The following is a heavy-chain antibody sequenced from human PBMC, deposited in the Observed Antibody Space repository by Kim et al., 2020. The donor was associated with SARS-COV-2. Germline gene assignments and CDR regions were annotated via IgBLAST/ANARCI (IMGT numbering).Heavy chain of an antibody. Sequence: SETLSLTCTVSGGSISSSSYYWGWIRQPPGKGLEWIGSIYYSGSTYYNPSLKSRVTISVDTSKNQFSLKLSSVTAADTAVYYCAGSRLIAVAGIKPINWFDPWGQGTLVTVSS. CDR1: GGSISSSSYY. CDR2: IYYSGST. CDR3: AGSRLIAVAGIKPINWFDP. D-gene: IGHD6-19*01. V-gene: IGHV4-39*01. J-gene: IGHJ5*02.